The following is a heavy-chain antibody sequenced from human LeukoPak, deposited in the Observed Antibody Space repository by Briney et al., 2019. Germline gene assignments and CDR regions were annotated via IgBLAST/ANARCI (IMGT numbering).Heavy chain of an antibody. D-gene: IGHD6-19*01. CDR2: ISYDGSNK. Sequence: GGSLRLSCAASGFTFSSYGMHWVRQAPGKGLEWVAVISYDGSNKYYADSVKGRFTISRDNSKNTLYLQMNSLRAEDTAVYYCAKDRTKTGIAVATDYWGQGTLVTVSS. V-gene: IGHV3-30*18. CDR3: AKDRTKTGIAVATDY. J-gene: IGHJ4*02. CDR1: GFTFSSYG.